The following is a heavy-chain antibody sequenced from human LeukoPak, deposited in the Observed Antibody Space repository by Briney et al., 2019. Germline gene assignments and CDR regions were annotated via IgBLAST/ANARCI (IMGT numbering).Heavy chain of an antibody. CDR1: GFTFSSYG. CDR3: ARDRLLGAFDI. D-gene: IGHD2-15*01. Sequence: GGSLRLSCAASGFTFSSYGMHWVRQAPGKWLEWVAVISYDGSNKYYADSVKGRFTISRDNSKDTLYLQMNSLRAEDTAVYYCARDRLLGAFDIWGQGTMVTVSS. CDR2: ISYDGSNK. V-gene: IGHV3-30*03. J-gene: IGHJ3*02.